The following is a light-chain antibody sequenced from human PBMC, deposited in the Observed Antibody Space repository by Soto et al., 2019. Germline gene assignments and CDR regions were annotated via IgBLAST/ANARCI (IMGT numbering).Light chain of an antibody. CDR1: QSVSSS. Sequence: EIVMTQSPGTLSVSPGEIATLSCSASQSVSSSFAGCQQKPGQAPRLLMFRTSSRATGFPARFSGSGSGTEFNLPISSLQSEDFGVYYCQQYNNWPRSTFGGGTKVDIK. CDR3: QQYNNWPRST. J-gene: IGKJ4*01. CDR2: RTS. V-gene: IGKV3-15*01.